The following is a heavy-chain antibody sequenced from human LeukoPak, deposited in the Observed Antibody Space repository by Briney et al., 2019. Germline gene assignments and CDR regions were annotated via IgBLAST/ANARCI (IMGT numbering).Heavy chain of an antibody. J-gene: IGHJ4*02. CDR3: ARDGYGDYGPFDY. D-gene: IGHD4-17*01. Sequence: GGSLGLSCAASGFTVSSNYMSWVRQAPGKGLEWVSVIYSGGSTYYADSVKGRFTISRDNSKNTLYLQMNSLRAEDTAVYYCARDGYGDYGPFDYWGQGTLVTVSS. CDR2: IYSGGST. V-gene: IGHV3-53*01. CDR1: GFTVSSNY.